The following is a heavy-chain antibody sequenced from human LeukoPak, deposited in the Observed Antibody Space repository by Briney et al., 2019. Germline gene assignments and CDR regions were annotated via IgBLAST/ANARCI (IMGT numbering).Heavy chain of an antibody. D-gene: IGHD3-22*01. V-gene: IGHV3-11*04. CDR3: TKDSRGRTYYYDNSGLYYFDY. CDR1: GLIFSDYY. CDR2: ISSGGYTI. J-gene: IGHJ4*02. Sequence: GGSLTLSCAASGLIFSDYYMSWISQAQGKVLEWLSFISSGGYTISYADSVKGRFIISRDNSKDTLYLQMSSLRAEDTAVYYCTKDSRGRTYYYDNSGLYYFDYWGQGTLVTVSS.